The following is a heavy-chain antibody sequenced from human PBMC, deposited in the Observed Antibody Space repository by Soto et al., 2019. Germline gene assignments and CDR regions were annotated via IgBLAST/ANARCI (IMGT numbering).Heavy chain of an antibody. V-gene: IGHV4-34*01. J-gene: IGHJ6*02. D-gene: IGHD3-3*01. CDR2: INHSGST. CDR1: GGSFSGHY. CDR3: ARVSGANYDFWSGYSGFAYYGMDV. Sequence: QVQIQQWGAGLLKPSETLSLTCAVYGGSFSGHYWSWIRQPPGKGLEWIGEINHSGSTNYSPSPKSRVTISADSFKKQFSLKLSSVTAADTAVYYCARVSGANYDFWSGYSGFAYYGMDVWGQGTTVTVSS.